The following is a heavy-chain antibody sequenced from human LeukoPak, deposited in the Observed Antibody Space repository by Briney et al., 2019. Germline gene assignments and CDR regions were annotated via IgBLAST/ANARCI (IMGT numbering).Heavy chain of an antibody. J-gene: IGHJ4*02. V-gene: IGHV3-30*02. CDR3: ATVPGEWTTLDY. CDR2: MSNDGSYT. D-gene: IGHD2-21*01. CDR1: GFISNTNG. Sequence: GGSLRLSCAASGFISNTNGMHWVRQAPGKGLEWVAFMSNDGSYTIYADSVKGRFTISRDHSKNTRYLQMNSLRGEDTAVYYCATVPGEWTTLDYWGQGSLVTVSA.